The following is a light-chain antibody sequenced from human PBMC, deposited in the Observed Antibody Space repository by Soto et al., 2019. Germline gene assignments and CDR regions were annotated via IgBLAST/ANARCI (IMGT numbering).Light chain of an antibody. CDR2: GAS. CDR1: QSITEK. J-gene: IGKJ1*01. V-gene: IGKV3-15*01. Sequence: IVMPQSPNTLSVSPGERAPLSCRASQSITEKVVWYQQKPGQAPRLLIYGASTRATGIPARFSGSGSGTEFTLTISSLQSEDFAVYFCQQYNIWPQTFGQGTKVDIK. CDR3: QQYNIWPQT.